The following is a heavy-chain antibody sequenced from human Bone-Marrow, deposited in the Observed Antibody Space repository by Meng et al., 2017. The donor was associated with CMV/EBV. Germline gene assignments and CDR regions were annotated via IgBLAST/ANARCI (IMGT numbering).Heavy chain of an antibody. J-gene: IGHJ4*02. CDR1: GFTFGSYE. CDR3: ARDPTIDILTGYIDY. Sequence: GESLKISCAASGFTFGSYEMNWVRQVPGKGLEWVSYISTSSSTLHYADSVKGRFTISRDNAKNSLFLQMNSLRAEDTAIYYCARDPTIDILTGYIDYWGQGTLVTVSS. V-gene: IGHV3-48*03. D-gene: IGHD3-9*01. CDR2: ISTSSSTL.